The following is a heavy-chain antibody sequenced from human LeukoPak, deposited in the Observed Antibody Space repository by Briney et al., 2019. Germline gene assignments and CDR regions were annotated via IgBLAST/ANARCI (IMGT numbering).Heavy chain of an antibody. D-gene: IGHD2-15*01. CDR1: GYSISSGYY. J-gene: IGHJ4*02. V-gene: IGHV4-38-2*02. CDR3: ARHHRRHCSGVTCYRYYFDY. CDR2: IYHSGST. Sequence: SETLSLTCTVSGYSISSGYYWGWIRQPPGKGLEWIGSIYHSGSTYYNPSLKSRVTISVDTSKNQFSLKLNSVTAADTAVFYCARHHRRHCSGVTCYRYYFDYWGQGTLVTVSS.